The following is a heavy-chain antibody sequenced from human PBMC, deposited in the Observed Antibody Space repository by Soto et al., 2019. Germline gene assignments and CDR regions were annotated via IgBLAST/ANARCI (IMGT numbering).Heavy chain of an antibody. V-gene: IGHV1-2*04. J-gene: IGHJ3*02. CDR1: GYTFTGYY. CDR2: INPNSGGT. CDR3: ARDKGYCSSTSCYGGGLDAFDI. Sequence: QVQLVQSGAEVKKPGASVKVSCKASGYTFTGYYMHWVRQAPGQGLEWMGWINPNSGGTNYAQKLQGWVTMTRDTSISTAYMELSRLRSDDTVVYYCARDKGYCSSTSCYGGGLDAFDIWGQGTMVTVSS. D-gene: IGHD2-2*01.